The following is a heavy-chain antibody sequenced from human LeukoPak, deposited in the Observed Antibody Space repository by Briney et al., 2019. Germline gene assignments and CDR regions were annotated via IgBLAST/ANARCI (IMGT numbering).Heavy chain of an antibody. CDR3: ARFGSGWWYNDY. J-gene: IGHJ4*02. CDR2: INHSGST. Sequence: SETLSLTCAVYGGSFSGYYWSWIRQPPGKGLEWIGEINHSGSTNYNPSLKSRVTISVDTSKNQFSLKLSSVTAADTAVYYCARFGSGWWYNDYWGQGTLVTVSS. V-gene: IGHV4-34*01. D-gene: IGHD6-19*01. CDR1: GGSFSGYY.